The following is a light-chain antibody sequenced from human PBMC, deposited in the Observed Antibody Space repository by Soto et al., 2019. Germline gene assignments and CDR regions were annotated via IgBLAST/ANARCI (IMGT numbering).Light chain of an antibody. CDR2: GAS. CDR1: QSVSSY. Sequence: DIVLTQSPATLSLSPGERANLSCRASQSVSSYLAWYQQKPGQATRLLIYGASTRATGIPDRFSGSGSGTDFTLTISRLEPEEFAVYDCQQYGDSPITVGHGKRLEIK. V-gene: IGKV3-20*01. J-gene: IGKJ5*01. CDR3: QQYGDSPIT.